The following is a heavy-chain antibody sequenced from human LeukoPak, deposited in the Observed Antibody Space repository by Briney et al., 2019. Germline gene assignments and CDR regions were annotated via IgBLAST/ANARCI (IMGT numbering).Heavy chain of an antibody. CDR3: ARGGAAFDN. Sequence: GGSLRLSCAASGFRFHTYSMNWVRQAPGKGLEWISYISSSSDDIYHADSVKGRFTVSRDNAKNSLFLQMNSLSAEDTAVYYCARGGAAFDNWGQGTLVTVSS. D-gene: IGHD5-12*01. V-gene: IGHV3-48*01. CDR2: ISSSSDDI. CDR1: GFRFHTYS. J-gene: IGHJ4*02.